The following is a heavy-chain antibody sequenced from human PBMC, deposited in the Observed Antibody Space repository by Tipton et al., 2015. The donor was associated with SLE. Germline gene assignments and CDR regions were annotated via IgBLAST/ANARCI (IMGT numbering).Heavy chain of an antibody. Sequence: QSGPEVKKPGASVKVSCKASGYTFTSYDINWVRQATGQGLEWMGWMNPNNGDTDYAQKFQGRVTMTRNTSISTAYMELSILRSEDTAVYYCARGSGTYYNDIDYWGQGTRVTVSS. CDR3: ARGSGTYYNDIDY. J-gene: IGHJ4*02. CDR2: MNPNNGDT. D-gene: IGHD3-10*01. CDR1: GYTFTSYD. V-gene: IGHV1-8*01.